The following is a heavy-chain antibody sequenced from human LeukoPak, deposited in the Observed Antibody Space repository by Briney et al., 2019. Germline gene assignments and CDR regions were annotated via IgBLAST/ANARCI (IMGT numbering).Heavy chain of an antibody. J-gene: IGHJ4*02. CDR2: FDPEDGET. V-gene: IGHV1-24*01. D-gene: IGHD6-13*01. CDR1: GYTLTELS. CDR3: AADLLAAAGTVLHY. Sequence: ASVKVSCKVSGYTLTELSMHWVRQAPGKGLEWMGGFDPEDGETIYAQKFQGRVTMTEDTSTDTAYMELSSLRSEDTAVYYCAADLLAAAGTVLHYWGQGTLVTVSS.